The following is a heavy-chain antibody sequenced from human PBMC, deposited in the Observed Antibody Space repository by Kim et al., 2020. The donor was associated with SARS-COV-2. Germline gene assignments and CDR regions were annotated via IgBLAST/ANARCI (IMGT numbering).Heavy chain of an antibody. J-gene: IGHJ4*02. V-gene: IGHV4-39*01. CDR1: GDSISSSFNY. D-gene: IGHD3-22*01. CDR3: ARLPHDSSGYVDC. Sequence: SETLSLTCTVSGDSISSSFNYWGWIRQPPGKGLEWIGSVYNSVTTYDSPSLKSRVTVSVDTSKNEFSHKVTSVTAADTAVYFCARLPHDSSGYVDCWGQGILVTVSS. CDR2: VYNSVTT.